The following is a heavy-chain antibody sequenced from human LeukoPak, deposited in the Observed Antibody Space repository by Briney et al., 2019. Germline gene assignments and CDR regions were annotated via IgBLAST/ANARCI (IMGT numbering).Heavy chain of an antibody. V-gene: IGHV3-30*04. J-gene: IGHJ4*02. CDR1: GFTFSSYA. Sequence: PGRSLRLSCAASGFTFSSYAMHWVRQAPGKGLEWVAVISYDGSNKYYADSVKGRFTISRDNSKNTLYLQMNSLRAEDTAVYYCARDAVDYYDSSGYSPHFDYWGQGTLVTVSS. CDR3: ARDAVDYYDSSGYSPHFDY. CDR2: ISYDGSNK. D-gene: IGHD3-22*01.